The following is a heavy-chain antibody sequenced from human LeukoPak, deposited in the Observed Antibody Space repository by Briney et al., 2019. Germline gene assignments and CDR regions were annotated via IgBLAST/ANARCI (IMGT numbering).Heavy chain of an antibody. CDR1: GGSISSSSYY. V-gene: IGHV4-39*02. D-gene: IGHD6-19*01. Sequence: SETLSLTCTVSGGSISSSSYYWGWIRQPPGKGLEWIGSIYYSGSTYYNPSLKSRVTISVDTSKNQFSLKLSSVTAADTAVYYCARDNSSGWIIILDAFDIWGQGTMVIVSS. CDR2: IYYSGST. CDR3: ARDNSSGWIIILDAFDI. J-gene: IGHJ3*02.